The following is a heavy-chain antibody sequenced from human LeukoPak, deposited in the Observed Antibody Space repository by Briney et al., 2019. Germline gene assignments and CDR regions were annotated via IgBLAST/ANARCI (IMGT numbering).Heavy chain of an antibody. Sequence: SETLSLTCTVSGGSISSYYWSWIRQPPGKGLEWIGRIYTSGSTNYNPSLKSRVTISVDTSKNQFSLKLSSVTAADTAVYYCARDAVVIDAFDIWGQGTMVTVSS. V-gene: IGHV4-4*08. CDR1: GGSISSYY. CDR3: ARDAVVIDAFDI. CDR2: IYTSGST. D-gene: IGHD3-22*01. J-gene: IGHJ3*02.